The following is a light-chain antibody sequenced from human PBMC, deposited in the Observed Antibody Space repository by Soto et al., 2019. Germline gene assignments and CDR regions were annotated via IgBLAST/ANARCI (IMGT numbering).Light chain of an antibody. J-gene: IGKJ4*01. CDR1: QSISSW. V-gene: IGKV1-5*03. Sequence: DIQMTQSPSTLSASVGDRVTITCRASQSISSWLAWYQQKPGKAPKLLVYKASSLESGVPSRFSGSGSGTEFTLTISSLQPDDFATYYCQQYNSYSLTFGGGTKVEIK. CDR3: QQYNSYSLT. CDR2: KAS.